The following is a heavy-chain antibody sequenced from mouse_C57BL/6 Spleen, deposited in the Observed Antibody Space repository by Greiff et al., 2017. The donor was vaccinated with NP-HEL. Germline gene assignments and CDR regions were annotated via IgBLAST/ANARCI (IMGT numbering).Heavy chain of an antibody. CDR3: ARSLDSSGYDYAMDY. J-gene: IGHJ4*01. Sequence: QVQLQQSGAELARPGASVKMSCKASGYTFTSYTMHWVKQRPGQGLEWIGYINPSSGYTKYNQKFKDKATLTADKSSSTAYMQLSSLTSEDSAVYYCARSLDSSGYDYAMDYWGQGTSVTVSS. CDR2: INPSSGYT. CDR1: GYTFTSYT. V-gene: IGHV1-4*01. D-gene: IGHD3-2*02.